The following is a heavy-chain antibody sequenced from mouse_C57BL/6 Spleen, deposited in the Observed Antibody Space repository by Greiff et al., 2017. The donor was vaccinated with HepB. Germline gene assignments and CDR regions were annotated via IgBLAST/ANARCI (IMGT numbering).Heavy chain of an antibody. D-gene: IGHD2-5*01. CDR3: ARDRGYSNYGAMDY. Sequence: VQLKQSGPGLVKPSQSLSLTCSVTGYSITSGYYWNWIRQFPGNKLEWMGYISYDGSNNYNPSLKNRISITRDTSKNQFFLKLNSVTTEDTATYYCARDRGYSNYGAMDYWGQGTSVTVSS. CDR1: GYSITSGYY. J-gene: IGHJ4*01. CDR2: ISYDGSN. V-gene: IGHV3-6*01.